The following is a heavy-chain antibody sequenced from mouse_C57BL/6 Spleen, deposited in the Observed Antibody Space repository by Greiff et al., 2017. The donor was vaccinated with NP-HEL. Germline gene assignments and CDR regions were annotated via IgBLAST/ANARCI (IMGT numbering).Heavy chain of an antibody. V-gene: IGHV1-64*01. J-gene: IGHJ2*01. CDR1: GYTFTSYW. CDR3: ARSYDGYPYYFDY. Sequence: VQLQQPGAELVKPGASVKLSCKASGYTFTSYWMHWVKQRPGQGLEWIGMIHPNSGSTNYNEKFKSKATLTVDKSSSTAYMQLSSLTSEDSAVYYCARSYDGYPYYFDYWGQGTTLTVSS. CDR2: IHPNSGST. D-gene: IGHD2-3*01.